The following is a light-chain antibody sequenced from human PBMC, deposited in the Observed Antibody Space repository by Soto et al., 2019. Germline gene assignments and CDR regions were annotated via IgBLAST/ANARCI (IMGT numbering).Light chain of an antibody. Sequence: QAVVTQPPSVSGAPGQRVTISCTGSSSNIGAGYDVHWYQQLPGTAPKLLIYGNSNRPSGVPDRFSGSKSGTSASLAITGLRSEDEADYYCSAWDGSLSGRVFGGGTKLTVL. CDR3: SAWDGSLSGRV. CDR2: GNS. CDR1: SSNIGAGYD. J-gene: IGLJ2*01. V-gene: IGLV1-40*01.